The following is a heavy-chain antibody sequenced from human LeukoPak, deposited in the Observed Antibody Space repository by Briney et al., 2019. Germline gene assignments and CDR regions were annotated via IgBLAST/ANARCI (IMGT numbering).Heavy chain of an antibody. CDR2: IRYDGSNK. D-gene: IGHD3-16*02. CDR1: GFTFSSYG. J-gene: IGHJ4*02. CDR3: AKDSDYDYVWGSYRYGDYFDY. V-gene: IGHV3-30*02. Sequence: GGSLRLSCAASGFTFSSYGMHWVRQAPGKGLEWVAFIRYDGSNKYYADSVKGRFTISRDNSKNTLYLQMNSLRAEDTAVYYCAKDSDYDYVWGSYRYGDYFDYWGQGTLVTVSS.